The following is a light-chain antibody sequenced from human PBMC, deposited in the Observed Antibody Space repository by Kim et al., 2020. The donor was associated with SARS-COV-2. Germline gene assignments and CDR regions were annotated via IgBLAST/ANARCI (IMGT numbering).Light chain of an antibody. CDR1: KLGDKY. Sequence: VPPGQTASITSSGDKLGDKYACCYQQKPGQSPVLFIYQDSKRPSGIPERFSGSNSGNTATLTISGTQAMDEADYYCQAWDSSTNYVFGTGTKVTVL. CDR2: QDS. V-gene: IGLV3-1*01. J-gene: IGLJ1*01. CDR3: QAWDSSTNYV.